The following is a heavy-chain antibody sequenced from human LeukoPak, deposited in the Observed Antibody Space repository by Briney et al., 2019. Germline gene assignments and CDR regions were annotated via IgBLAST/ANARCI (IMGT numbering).Heavy chain of an antibody. CDR2: IYTSGST. V-gene: IGHV4-61*02. CDR3: ARHDGNSGWYGDAFDI. Sequence: PSETLSLTCTVSGGSISSGSYYWSWIRQPAGKGLEWIGRIYTSGSTNYNPSLKSRVTISVDTSKNQFSLKLSSVTAADTAVYYCARHDGNSGWYGDAFDIWGQGTMVTVSS. J-gene: IGHJ3*02. D-gene: IGHD6-19*01. CDR1: GGSISSGSYY.